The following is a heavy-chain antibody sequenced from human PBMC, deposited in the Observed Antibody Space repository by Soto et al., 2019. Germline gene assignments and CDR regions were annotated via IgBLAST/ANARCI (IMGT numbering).Heavy chain of an antibody. J-gene: IGHJ4*02. V-gene: IGHV4-61*01. CDR1: GGSVSSGSYY. CDR3: ERDSSGWYGFDY. CDR2: IYYSGST. D-gene: IGHD6-19*01. Sequence: QVQLQESGPGLVKPAETLSLTCTVSGGSVSSGSYYWSWIRQPPGKGLEWIGYIYYSGSTNNNPSLKSRVNISVDTSKNQFSLKLSSVTAADTAVYYCERDSSGWYGFDYWGQGTLVTVSS.